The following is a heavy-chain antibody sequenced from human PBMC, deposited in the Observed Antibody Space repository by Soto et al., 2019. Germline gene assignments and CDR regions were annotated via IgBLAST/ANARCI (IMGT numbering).Heavy chain of an antibody. Sequence: LRLSCAASGFTFSSYGMHWVRRAPGKGLEWVAVIWYDGSNKYYADSVKGRFTISRDNSKNTLYLQMNSLRAEDTAVYYCARELGYYDSSGYYPRFDYWGQGTLVTVSS. CDR3: ARELGYYDSSGYYPRFDY. V-gene: IGHV3-33*01. J-gene: IGHJ4*02. D-gene: IGHD3-22*01. CDR1: GFTFSSYG. CDR2: IWYDGSNK.